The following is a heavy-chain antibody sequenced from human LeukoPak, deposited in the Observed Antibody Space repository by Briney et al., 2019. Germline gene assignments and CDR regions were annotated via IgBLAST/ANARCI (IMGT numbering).Heavy chain of an antibody. V-gene: IGHV3-30*18. D-gene: IGHD6-19*01. CDR3: AKDWGSSGWYNYFDP. Sequence: HSGGSLRLSCAASGFTFCSYGMHWVRQAPGKGLEWVAVISYDGSNKYYADSVKGRFTISRDNSKDTLYLEMDSLRTEDTAVYYCAKDWGSSGWYNYFDPWGQGTLVTVSS. J-gene: IGHJ5*02. CDR2: ISYDGSNK. CDR1: GFTFCSYG.